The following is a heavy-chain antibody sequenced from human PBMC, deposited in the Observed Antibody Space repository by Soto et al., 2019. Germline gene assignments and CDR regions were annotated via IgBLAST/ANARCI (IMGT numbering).Heavy chain of an antibody. D-gene: IGHD2-8*02. CDR1: GFTVSNNY. Sequence: GSLRLSCAASGFTVSNNYMTWIRQPPWTGLEWIGEINHSGSTNYNPSLKSRVTISVDTSKNQFSLKLTSVTAADTAVYYCARDKITGLFDYWGQGTLVTVSS. J-gene: IGHJ4*02. CDR2: INHSGST. V-gene: IGHV4-34*01. CDR3: ARDKITGLFDY.